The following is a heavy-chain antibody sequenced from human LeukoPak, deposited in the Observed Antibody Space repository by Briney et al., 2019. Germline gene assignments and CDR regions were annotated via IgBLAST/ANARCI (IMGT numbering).Heavy chain of an antibody. J-gene: IGHJ4*02. Sequence: PSETLSLTCAVYGGSFSGHYWSWIRQPPGKGLEWIGEINHSGSTNYNPSLKSRVTISVDTSKNQFSLKLSSVTAADTAVYYCARGSDGSESYCLDWGQGTLVTVSS. CDR3: ARGSDGSESYCLD. D-gene: IGHD3-10*01. CDR1: GGSFSGHY. V-gene: IGHV4-34*01. CDR2: INHSGST.